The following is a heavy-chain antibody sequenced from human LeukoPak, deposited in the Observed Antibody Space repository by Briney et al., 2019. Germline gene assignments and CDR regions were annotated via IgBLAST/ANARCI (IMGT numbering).Heavy chain of an antibody. D-gene: IGHD6-13*01. V-gene: IGHV1-18*01. CDR2: ISAYNGNT. CDR1: GYTFTSYG. Sequence: ASVKVSCKASGYTFTSYGISWVRQAPGQGLEWMGWISAYNGNTNYAQKLQGRVTMTTDTSTSTAYMELRSLRSDDTAVYYCARESSPAGIAAAGAPSDYWGQGTLVTVSS. CDR3: ARESSPAGIAAAGAPSDY. J-gene: IGHJ4*02.